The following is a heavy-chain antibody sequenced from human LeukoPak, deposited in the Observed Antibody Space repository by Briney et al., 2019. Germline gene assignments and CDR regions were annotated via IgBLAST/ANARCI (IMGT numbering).Heavy chain of an antibody. CDR1: GYSISSGYY. V-gene: IGHV4-38-2*01. J-gene: IGHJ4*02. D-gene: IGHD6-13*01. Sequence: PSETLSLTCAVSGYSISSGYYWGWIRQPPGKGLEWIGSIYHSGSTYYNPSLKSRVTISVDTSKNQFSLNLSSVTAADTAVYYCARLSIAAAGYWGQGTLVTVSS. CDR2: IYHSGST. CDR3: ARLSIAAAGY.